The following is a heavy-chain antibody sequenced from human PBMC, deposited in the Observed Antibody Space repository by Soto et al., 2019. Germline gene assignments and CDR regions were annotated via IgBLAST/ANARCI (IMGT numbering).Heavy chain of an antibody. Sequence: PSETLSLTCTVSGGSISTGGYYWNWIRQHPGKGLEWIGYFYYSGSTNYNPSLKSRVTISVDRSKNQFSLKLSSVTAADTAVYYCARGQVVAAQHWGQGTLVTVSS. CDR2: FYYSGST. D-gene: IGHD2-15*01. J-gene: IGHJ4*02. V-gene: IGHV4-31*03. CDR3: ARGQVVAAQH. CDR1: GGSISTGGYY.